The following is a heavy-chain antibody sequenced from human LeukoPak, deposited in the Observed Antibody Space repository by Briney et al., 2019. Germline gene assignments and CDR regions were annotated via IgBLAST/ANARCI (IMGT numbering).Heavy chain of an antibody. Sequence: PSQTLSLTCAVSGGSISSGGYSWSWIRQPPGEGLEWIGYIYHSGSTYYNPSLKSRVTISVDRSKNQFSLKLSSVTAADTAVYYCAKVRGAGVFDIWGQGTMVTVSS. J-gene: IGHJ3*02. CDR2: IYHSGST. CDR1: GGSISSGGYS. D-gene: IGHD3-10*01. CDR3: AKVRGAGVFDI. V-gene: IGHV4-30-2*01.